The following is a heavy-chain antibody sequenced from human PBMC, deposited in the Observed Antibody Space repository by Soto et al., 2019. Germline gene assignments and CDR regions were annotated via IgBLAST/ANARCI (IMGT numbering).Heavy chain of an antibody. CDR2: IYYSGST. D-gene: IGHD2-15*01. J-gene: IGHJ6*02. CDR1: GCSISSGGYY. V-gene: IGHV4-31*03. Sequence: PSETLSLTCTVSGCSISSGGYYWSWIRQHPGKGLEWIGYIYYSGSTYYNPSLKSRITISVDTSKNQFSLKLSSVTAADTAVYYCARDRGLGYCSGGSCYWHTGYYGMDVWGQGTTVTVSS. CDR3: ARDRGLGYCSGGSCYWHTGYYGMDV.